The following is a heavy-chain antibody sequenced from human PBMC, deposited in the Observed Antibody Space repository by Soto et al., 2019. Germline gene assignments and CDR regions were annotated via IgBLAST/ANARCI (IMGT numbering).Heavy chain of an antibody. CDR2: ISAGGGGT. Sequence: EVQLLESGGALVQPGGSLRLSCAASGFTFNNYAMSWVRQAPGKGLEWVSSISAGGGGTYYADSVKGRFTISRDNSKNTLYLQMNSLGAEDTAVYHCATSGTRRFDYWGQGTLVTVSS. V-gene: IGHV3-23*01. CDR1: GFTFNNYA. D-gene: IGHD6-13*01. CDR3: ATSGTRRFDY. J-gene: IGHJ4*02.